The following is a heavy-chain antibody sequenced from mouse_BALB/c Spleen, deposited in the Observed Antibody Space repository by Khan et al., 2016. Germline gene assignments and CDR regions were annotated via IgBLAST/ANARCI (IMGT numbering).Heavy chain of an antibody. CDR2: IDPANGNT. Sequence: VQLQQSGAELVKPGASVKLSCTASGFNIKDTYMHWVKQRPEQGLEWIGRIDPANGNTKYDPKFQGKATITADTSSNKAYLQLSSLTSEYTAVYYCARGLYYYGSSYYAMDYWGQGTSVTVSS. CDR3: ARGLYYYGSSYYAMDY. J-gene: IGHJ4*01. D-gene: IGHD1-1*01. V-gene: IGHV14-3*02. CDR1: GFNIKDTY.